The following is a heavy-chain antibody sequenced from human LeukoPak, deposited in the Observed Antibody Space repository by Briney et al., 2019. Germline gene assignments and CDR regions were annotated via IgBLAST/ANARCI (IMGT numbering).Heavy chain of an antibody. D-gene: IGHD1-26*01. V-gene: IGHV3-23*01. CDR1: GFTFSSYG. Sequence: GGSLRLSCAASGFTFSSYGMSWVRQAPGKRLEWVSSISGSGSSTYYADSVKGRFTISRDNSKHTLFLQMNRLRPEDAAVYYCAKPTSGTAPRPLDYWGRGTLVTVSS. CDR3: AKPTSGTAPRPLDY. J-gene: IGHJ4*02. CDR2: ISGSGSST.